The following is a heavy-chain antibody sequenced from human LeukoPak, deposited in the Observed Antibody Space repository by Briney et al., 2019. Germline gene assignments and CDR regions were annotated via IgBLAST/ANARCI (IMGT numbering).Heavy chain of an antibody. CDR1: GYTFTGYY. Sequence: ASVKVSCKASGYTFTGYYMHWVRQAPGQGLEWMGWINTNTGNPTYAQGFTGRFVFSLDTSVSTAYLQISSLKAEDTAVYYCARGQQLARENFDYWGQGTLVTVSS. D-gene: IGHD6-13*01. J-gene: IGHJ4*02. CDR2: INTNTGNP. CDR3: ARGQQLARENFDY. V-gene: IGHV7-4-1*02.